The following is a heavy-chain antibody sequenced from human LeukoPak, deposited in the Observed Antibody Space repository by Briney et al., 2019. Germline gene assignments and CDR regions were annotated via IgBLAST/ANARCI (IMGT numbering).Heavy chain of an antibody. D-gene: IGHD6-19*01. CDR3: ARDPSSGWYGSRFDP. Sequence: PGGSLRLSCAASGFTFSSYAMSWVRQAPRKGLEWVSAISGSGGSTYYADSVKGRFTISRDNSKNTLYLQMNSLRAEDTAVYYCARDPSSGWYGSRFDPWGQGTLVTVSS. CDR2: ISGSGGST. J-gene: IGHJ5*02. V-gene: IGHV3-23*01. CDR1: GFTFSSYA.